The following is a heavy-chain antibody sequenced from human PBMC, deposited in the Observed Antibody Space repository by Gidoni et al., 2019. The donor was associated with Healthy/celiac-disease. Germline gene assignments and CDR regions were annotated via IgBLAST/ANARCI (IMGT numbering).Heavy chain of an antibody. CDR3: AREDGYDYWYFDL. J-gene: IGHJ2*01. CDR1: GFTFSSYG. Sequence: QVQLVASGGGVVKPGRSLRLPCAASGFTFSSYGMHWVRQAPGKGLEWVAVIWYDGSNKYYADSVKGRFTISRDNSKNTLYLQMNSLRAEDTAVYYCAREDGYDYWYFDLWGRGTLVTVSS. D-gene: IGHD5-12*01. CDR2: IWYDGSNK. V-gene: IGHV3-33*08.